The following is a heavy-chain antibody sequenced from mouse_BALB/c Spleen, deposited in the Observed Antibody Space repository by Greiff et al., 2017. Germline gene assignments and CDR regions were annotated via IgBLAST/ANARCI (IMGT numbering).Heavy chain of an antibody. Sequence: VQLKESGGGLVKPGGSLTLSCAASGFTFSSYAMSWVRQTPEKRLEWVASISSGGSTYYPDSVKGRFTISSDNARNILYLQMSSLRSEDTAMYYCARGGGYPWYFEVGGAVATVTVSS. J-gene: IGHJ1*01. CDR1: GFTFSSYA. V-gene: IGHV5-6-5*01. CDR2: ISSGGST. D-gene: IGHD2-2*01. CDR3: ARGGGYPWYFEV.